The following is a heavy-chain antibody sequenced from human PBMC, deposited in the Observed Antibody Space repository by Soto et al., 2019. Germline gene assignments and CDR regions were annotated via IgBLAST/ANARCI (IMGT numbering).Heavy chain of an antibody. D-gene: IGHD6-13*01. CDR3: ARDRVEDSSSWYGAFDI. Sequence: GGSLRLSCAASGFTFSSYAMHWVRQAPGKGLEWVAVISYDGSNKYYADSVKGRFTISRDNSKNTLYLQMNSLRAEDTAVYYCARDRVEDSSSWYGAFDIWGQGTMVTVSS. V-gene: IGHV3-30-3*01. J-gene: IGHJ3*02. CDR2: ISYDGSNK. CDR1: GFTFSSYA.